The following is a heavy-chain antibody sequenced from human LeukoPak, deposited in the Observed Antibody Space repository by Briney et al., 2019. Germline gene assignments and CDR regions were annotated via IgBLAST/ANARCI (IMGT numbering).Heavy chain of an antibody. J-gene: IGHJ6*04. Sequence: SETLSLTCTVSGGSISSSSYYWGWIRQPPGTGLEWIGSIYYSGSTYYNPSLKSRVTISVDTSKNQFSLKLSSVTAADTAVYYCARQAESNVDVWGKGTTVTVSS. V-gene: IGHV4-39*01. CDR1: GGSISSSSYY. CDR2: IYYSGST. D-gene: IGHD3-10*01. CDR3: ARQAESNVDV.